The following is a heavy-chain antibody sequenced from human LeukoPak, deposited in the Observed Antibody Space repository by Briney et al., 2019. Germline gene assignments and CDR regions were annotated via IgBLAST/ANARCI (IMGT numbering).Heavy chain of an antibody. Sequence: ASVKVSCKASGYTFTSYGITWVRQAPGQGLEWIGWISGYNGNTNYAQKLQGRVTMTTDTSTSTAYMELRSLRSDDTAVYYCARGRSLHDPYAIIDYWGQGTLVTVSS. CDR1: GYTFTSYG. V-gene: IGHV1-18*01. J-gene: IGHJ4*02. D-gene: IGHD2-8*01. CDR3: ARGRSLHDPYAIIDY. CDR2: ISGYNGNT.